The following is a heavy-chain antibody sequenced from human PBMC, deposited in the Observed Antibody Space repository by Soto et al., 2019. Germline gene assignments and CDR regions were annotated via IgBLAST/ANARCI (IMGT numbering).Heavy chain of an antibody. CDR2: ISSNGGST. V-gene: IGHV3-64*01. Sequence: EVQLVESGGGLVQPGGSLRLSCAASGFTFSSYAMHWVRQAPGKGLEYVSAISSNGGSTYYANSVKGRFTISRDNSKNTLYLQMGSLRAEDMAVYYCARGAGREYSGYDWVYWGQGTLVTVSS. D-gene: IGHD5-12*01. J-gene: IGHJ4*02. CDR1: GFTFSSYA. CDR3: ARGAGREYSGYDWVY.